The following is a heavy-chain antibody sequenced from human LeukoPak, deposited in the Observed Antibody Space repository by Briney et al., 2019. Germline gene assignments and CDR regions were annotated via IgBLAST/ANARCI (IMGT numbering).Heavy chain of an antibody. D-gene: IGHD1-26*01. V-gene: IGHV3-30*02. CDR2: IRYDGSNK. J-gene: IGHJ3*02. Sequence: GGSLRLSCAASGFTFSSYGMHWVRQAPGKGLEWVAFIRYDGSNKYYADSVKGRFTISRDNAKNSLYLQMNTLRAEDTAVYYCVRVRIHSAEIWGQGTMVDVSS. CDR1: GFTFSSYG. CDR3: VRVRIHSAEI.